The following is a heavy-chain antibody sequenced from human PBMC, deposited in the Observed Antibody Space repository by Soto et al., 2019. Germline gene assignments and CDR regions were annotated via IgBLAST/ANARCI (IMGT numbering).Heavy chain of an antibody. CDR1: GGSISSYY. D-gene: IGHD2-15*01. CDR2: IYYSGST. V-gene: IGHV4-59*01. Sequence: QVQLQESGPGLVKPSETLSLTCTVSGGSISSYYWSWIRQPPGKGLEWMGYIYYSGSTNYNPSLKSRVTISVDTSKNQFSLKLSSVTAADTAVYYCARASKGMVAATVLLGAFDIWGQGTMVTVSS. CDR3: ARASKGMVAATVLLGAFDI. J-gene: IGHJ3*02.